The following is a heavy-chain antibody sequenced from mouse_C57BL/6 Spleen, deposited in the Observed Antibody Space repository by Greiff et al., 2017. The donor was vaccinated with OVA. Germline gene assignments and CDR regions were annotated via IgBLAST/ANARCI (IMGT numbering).Heavy chain of an antibody. CDR1: GFTFSSYA. CDR3: ARDRSSLLFDY. V-gene: IGHV5-4*01. D-gene: IGHD2-10*01. Sequence: EVKLVESGGGLVKPGGSLKLSCAASGFTFSSYAMSWVRQTPEKRLEWVATISDGGSYTYYPDNVKGRFTISRDNAKNNLYLQMSHLKSEDTAMYYCARDRSSLLFDYWGQGTTLTVSS. J-gene: IGHJ2*01. CDR2: ISDGGSYT.